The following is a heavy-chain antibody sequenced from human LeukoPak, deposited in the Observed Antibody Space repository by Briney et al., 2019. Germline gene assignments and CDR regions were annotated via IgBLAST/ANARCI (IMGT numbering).Heavy chain of an antibody. CDR1: GGTFSSYA. J-gene: IGHJ2*01. V-gene: IGHV1-69*13. Sequence: SVKVSCKASGGTFSSYAISWVRQAPGQGLEWMGGIIPIFGTANYAQKFQGRVTITADESTSTAYMELSSLRSEDTAVYYCAREQYSSSWYGREGYFDLWGRGTLVTVSS. CDR2: IIPIFGTA. D-gene: IGHD6-13*01. CDR3: AREQYSSSWYGREGYFDL.